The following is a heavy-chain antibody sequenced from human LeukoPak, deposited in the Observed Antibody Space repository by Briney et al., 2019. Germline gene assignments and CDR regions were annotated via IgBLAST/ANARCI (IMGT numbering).Heavy chain of an antibody. CDR3: ARGNPYSSSCAY. D-gene: IGHD6-13*01. Sequence: GAPVKVSCKASGGTFSSYAISWVRQAPGQGLEWMGRIIPIFGTANYAQKFQGRVTITTDESTSTAYMELSSLRSEDTAVYYCARGNPYSSSCAYWGQGTLVTVSS. CDR1: GGTFSSYA. J-gene: IGHJ4*02. CDR2: IIPIFGTA. V-gene: IGHV1-69*05.